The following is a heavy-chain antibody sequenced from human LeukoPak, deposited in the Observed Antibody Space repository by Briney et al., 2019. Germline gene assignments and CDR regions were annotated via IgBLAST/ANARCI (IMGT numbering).Heavy chain of an antibody. CDR2: INAGNGKT. J-gene: IGHJ4*02. CDR3: ARGVWSSHNKEYFLDY. D-gene: IGHD2-2*01. CDR1: GYTFSIYA. Sequence: ASVKVSCKTSGYTFSIYAMNWGRQAPGQRREWMGWINAGNGKTKYSQRFQGRVTITRDTSASTAYMELSSLRSEDTAIYYCARGVWSSHNKEYFLDYWGQGTLVTVSS. V-gene: IGHV1-3*01.